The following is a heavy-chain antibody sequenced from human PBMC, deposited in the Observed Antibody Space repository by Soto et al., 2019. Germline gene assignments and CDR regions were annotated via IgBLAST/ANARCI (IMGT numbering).Heavy chain of an antibody. CDR1: GDSVSSNSAA. CDR3: ARDLGAFDI. CDR2: TYYRSKWYN. Sequence: SQTLSLTCAISGDSVSSNSAAWTWIRQSPSRGLEWLGRTYYRSKWYNDCAVSVKSRITINPDTSRNQFSLQLSSVTPEDTAVYYCARDLGAFDIWGQGTTVTVS. V-gene: IGHV6-1*01. J-gene: IGHJ3*02. D-gene: IGHD7-27*01.